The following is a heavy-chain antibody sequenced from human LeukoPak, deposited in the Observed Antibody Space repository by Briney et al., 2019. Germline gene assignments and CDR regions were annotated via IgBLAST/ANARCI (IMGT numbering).Heavy chain of an antibody. CDR3: ARDGSFDI. CDR1: GYTFTDYY. CDR2: IDLNSGGT. V-gene: IGHV1-2*02. J-gene: IGHJ3*02. Sequence: AASVRVSCKASGYTFTDYYIHWVRQAPGQGLEWMGWIDLNSGGTNHAQKFQGRVTMTRDTSISIAYMELSRMRSDDTAMYYCARDGSFDIWGQGTMVTVSS. D-gene: IGHD3-10*01.